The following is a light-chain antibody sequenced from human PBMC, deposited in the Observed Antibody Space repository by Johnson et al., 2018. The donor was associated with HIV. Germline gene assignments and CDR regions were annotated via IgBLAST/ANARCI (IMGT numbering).Light chain of an antibody. J-gene: IGLJ1*01. V-gene: IGLV1-51*01. CDR1: SSNIGNNY. Sequence: QSVLTQPPSVSAAPGQKVTISCSGSSSNIGNNYVSWYQQLPGTAPKLLIYDNNKRPSGIPDRFSGSKSGTSATLGITGLQTGDEAEYYCGTWESSLSGTDVFGTGTKVTAL. CDR3: GTWESSLSGTDV. CDR2: DNN.